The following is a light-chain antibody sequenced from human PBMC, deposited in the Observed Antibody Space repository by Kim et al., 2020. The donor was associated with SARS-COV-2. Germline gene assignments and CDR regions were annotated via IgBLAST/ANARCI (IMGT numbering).Light chain of an antibody. V-gene: IGKV1-27*01. Sequence: ASVGDRVTITCRASQDINKFLAWYQQKPGKPPNLLIYDVSALRPGVPSRFSGSGSGTDFTLTISSLQPEDVATYFCQKYNSAPWTFGQGTKVDIK. CDR3: QKYNSAPWT. J-gene: IGKJ1*01. CDR1: QDINKF. CDR2: DVS.